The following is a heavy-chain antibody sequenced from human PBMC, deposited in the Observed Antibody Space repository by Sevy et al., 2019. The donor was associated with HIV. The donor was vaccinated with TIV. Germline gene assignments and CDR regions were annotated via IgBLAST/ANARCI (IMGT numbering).Heavy chain of an antibody. CDR2: ISNSGTTI. J-gene: IGHJ4*02. V-gene: IGHV3-48*03. Sequence: GGSLRLSCAASGFTFTSYEMNWVRQAPGKGLEWLSYISNSGTTIYYSDSVKGRFTISRDNARNSLYLQMSSLRAMDTAVYYCARDLPPSATTVPHFDCWGQGTLVTVSS. CDR3: ARDLPPSATTVPHFDC. D-gene: IGHD4-17*01. CDR1: GFTFTSYE.